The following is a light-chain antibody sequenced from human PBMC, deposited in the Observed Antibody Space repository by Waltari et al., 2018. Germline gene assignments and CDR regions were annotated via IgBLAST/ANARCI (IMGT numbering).Light chain of an antibody. CDR2: ASS. CDR3: QQTNTFPRA. J-gene: IGKJ4*01. V-gene: IGKV1-12*01. Sequence: DIQMTQSPSSVSASVGDRVTIACRASQDISTWLAWYQQKPGKAPNLLIYASSTLQSGVPSRLIGSGSGTAFTLTITTLQPEDFAVYYCQQTNTFPRAFGGGTKIEVK. CDR1: QDISTW.